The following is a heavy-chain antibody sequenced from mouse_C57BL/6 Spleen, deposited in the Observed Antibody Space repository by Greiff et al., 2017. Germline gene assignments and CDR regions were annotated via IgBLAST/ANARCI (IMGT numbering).Heavy chain of an antibody. D-gene: IGHD2-12*01. V-gene: IGHV1-15*01. CDR3: TADDGGYAMDY. J-gene: IGHJ4*01. Sequence: QVQLQQSGAELVRPGASVTLSCKASGYTFTDYEMHWVKQTPVHGLEWIGAIDPETGGTAYTQKFKGKAILTADKSSSTAYMELRSLTSEDSAVYYCTADDGGYAMDYWGQGTSVTVSS. CDR1: GYTFTDYE. CDR2: IDPETGGT.